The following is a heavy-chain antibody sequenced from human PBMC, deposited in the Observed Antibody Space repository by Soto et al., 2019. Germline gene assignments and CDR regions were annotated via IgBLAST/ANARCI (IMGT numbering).Heavy chain of an antibody. V-gene: IGHV1-8*01. CDR3: ARLVVPAAMGYYYYYMDV. Sequence: ASVKVSCKASGYTFTSYDINWVRQATGQGLEWMGWMNPNSGNTGYAQKFQGRVTMTRNTSISTAYMELSSLISEDTAVYYCARLVVPAAMGYYYYYMDVWGKGTTVTVSS. CDR2: MNPNSGNT. J-gene: IGHJ6*03. D-gene: IGHD2-2*01. CDR1: GYTFTSYD.